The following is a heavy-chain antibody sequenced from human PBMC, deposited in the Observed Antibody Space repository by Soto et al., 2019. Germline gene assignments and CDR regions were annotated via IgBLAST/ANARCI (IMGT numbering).Heavy chain of an antibody. CDR3: TRGLRRHYYDSSGYYSPSGFDY. CDR2: IRSKAYGGTT. J-gene: IGHJ4*02. CDR1: GFTFGDYA. V-gene: IGHV3-49*03. D-gene: IGHD3-22*01. Sequence: GGSLRLSCTASGFTFGDYAMSWFRQAPGKGLEWVGFIRSKAYGGTTEYAASVKGRFTISRDDSKSIAYLQMNSLKTEDTAVYYCTRGLRRHYYDSSGYYSPSGFDYWGQGTLVTVSS.